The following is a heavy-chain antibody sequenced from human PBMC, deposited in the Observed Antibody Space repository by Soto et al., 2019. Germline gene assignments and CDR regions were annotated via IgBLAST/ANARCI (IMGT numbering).Heavy chain of an antibody. CDR1: GGSMRSYY. V-gene: IGHV4-59*08. Sequence: SETLSLTCSVSGGSMRSYYWSWIRQPPGKELEWIGYIFYSGNTNYNPSLKSRVTISVYTSKNQFSLKLDSVTAADTAVYYCAIHGTSGGYHRLYSYWGQGSLVPVSS. CDR3: AIHGTSGGYHRLYSY. CDR2: IFYSGNT. D-gene: IGHD1-7*01. J-gene: IGHJ4*02.